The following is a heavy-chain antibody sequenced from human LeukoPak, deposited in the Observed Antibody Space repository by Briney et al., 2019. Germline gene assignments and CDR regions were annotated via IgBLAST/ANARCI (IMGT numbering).Heavy chain of an antibody. D-gene: IGHD1-26*01. V-gene: IGHV1-2*02. CDR2: INPNSGGT. Sequence: VSVKVSCKASGYTFSDYYMHWVRQAPGQGLEWMAWINPNSGGTNYAQKFQGRVTMTRDTSISTAYMELSRLRSDDTAVYYCARGPLGGARHMDVWGKGTTVTVSS. CDR3: ARGPLGGARHMDV. CDR1: GYTFSDYY. J-gene: IGHJ6*03.